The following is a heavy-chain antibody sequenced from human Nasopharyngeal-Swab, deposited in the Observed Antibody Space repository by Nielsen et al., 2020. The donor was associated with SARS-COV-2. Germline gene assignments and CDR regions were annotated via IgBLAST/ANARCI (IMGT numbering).Heavy chain of an antibody. CDR2: SYYSGST. D-gene: IGHD5-24*01. J-gene: IGHJ4*02. CDR1: GDSISSSSYY. Sequence: SETLSLTCTVSGDSISSSSYYWGRIRQPQGKGLEWIGSSYYSGSTYYNPSLKSRVTISVDTSKNQFPLKLSSVTAADTAVYYCARRQGGWLQAVHYLDYWGQGTLVTVSS. V-gene: IGHV4-39*01. CDR3: ARRQGGWLQAVHYLDY.